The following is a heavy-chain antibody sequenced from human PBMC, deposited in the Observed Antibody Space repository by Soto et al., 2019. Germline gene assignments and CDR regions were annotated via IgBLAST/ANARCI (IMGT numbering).Heavy chain of an antibody. CDR3: ARGRENSSWFSREYYFDY. CDR2: INHSGST. Sequence: SETLCLTCAVYGGSFSGYYWSWIRQPPGKGLEWIGEINHSGSTNYNPSLKSRVTISVDTSKNQFSLKLSSVTAADTAVYYCARGRENSSWFSREYYFDYWGQGTLVTVSS. CDR1: GGSFSGYY. J-gene: IGHJ4*02. V-gene: IGHV4-34*01. D-gene: IGHD6-13*01.